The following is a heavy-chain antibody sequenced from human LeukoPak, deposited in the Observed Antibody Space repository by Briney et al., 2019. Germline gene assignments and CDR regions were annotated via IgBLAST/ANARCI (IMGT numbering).Heavy chain of an antibody. V-gene: IGHV3-9*01. CDR3: AKFPFSGPKELQHLTTSYFYMDV. D-gene: IGHD6-13*01. Sequence: PGRSLRLSCAASGFTFDDYAMHWVRQAPGKGLEWVSGISWNSGSIGYADSVKGRFTISRDNAKNSLYLQMSSLRAEDTAIYYCAKFPFSGPKELQHLTTSYFYMDVWGKGTTVTVSS. CDR1: GFTFDDYA. J-gene: IGHJ6*03. CDR2: ISWNSGSI.